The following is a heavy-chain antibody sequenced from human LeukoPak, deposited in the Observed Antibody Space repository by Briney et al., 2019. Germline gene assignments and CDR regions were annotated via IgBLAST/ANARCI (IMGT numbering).Heavy chain of an antibody. D-gene: IGHD1-1*01. CDR2: VNNDGTST. J-gene: IGHJ4*02. Sequence: GGSLRLSCAAPGFSFSTYWMHWVRQAPGKGLMWVSHVNNDGTSTSYADSVKGRFTISRDNARNTLYLQMNSLKAEDTAVYYCAKSRGNYFDYWGQGALVTVSS. CDR1: GFSFSTYW. V-gene: IGHV3-74*01. CDR3: AKSRGNYFDY.